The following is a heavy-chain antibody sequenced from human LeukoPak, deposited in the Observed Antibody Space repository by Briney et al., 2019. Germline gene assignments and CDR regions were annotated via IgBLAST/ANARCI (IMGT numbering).Heavy chain of an antibody. CDR1: GFTFSSYA. D-gene: IGHD5-24*01. CDR2: ISGSGGST. V-gene: IGHV3-23*01. Sequence: GGSLRLSCAASGFTFSSYAMSWVRQAPGKGLEWVSAISGSGGSTYYADSVKGRFTISRDNSKNSLYLQMNSLRAEDTALYYCAKDSGRDGYNGGFDPWGQGTLVTVSS. J-gene: IGHJ5*02. CDR3: AKDSGRDGYNGGFDP.